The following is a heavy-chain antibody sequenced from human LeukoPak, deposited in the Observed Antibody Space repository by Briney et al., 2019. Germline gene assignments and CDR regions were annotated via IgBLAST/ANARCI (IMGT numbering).Heavy chain of an antibody. Sequence: KAGGSLRLSCAASGFTFSSYSMNWVRQAPGKGLEWVSSISSSSSYIYYADSVKGRFTISRDNSKNTLYLQMTTLRAEDTAVYYCARDADTSEFFSWLDLWGQGTLVTVSS. V-gene: IGHV3-21*06. CDR3: ARDADTSEFFSWLDL. CDR1: GFTFSSYS. J-gene: IGHJ5*02. CDR2: ISSSSSYI. D-gene: IGHD3-22*01.